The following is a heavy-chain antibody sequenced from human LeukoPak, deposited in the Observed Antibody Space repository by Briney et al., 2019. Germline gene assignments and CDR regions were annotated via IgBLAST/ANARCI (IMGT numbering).Heavy chain of an antibody. CDR2: INHGGST. CDR3: ARLVIRGTQRIDY. J-gene: IGHJ4*02. V-gene: IGHV4-34*01. D-gene: IGHD2-21*01. CDR1: GGSFSDYY. Sequence: PSETLSLTCVVYGGSFSDYYWTWIRQPPGKGLEWIGEINHGGSTKYNPSLASRVTISIDTSENQLSLNLNSVTAADTAMYYCARLVIRGTQRIDYWGQGTLVTVSS.